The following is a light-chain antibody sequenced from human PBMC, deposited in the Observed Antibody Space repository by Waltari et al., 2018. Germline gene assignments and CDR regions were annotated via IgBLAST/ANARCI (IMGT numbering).Light chain of an antibody. V-gene: IGKV1-5*03. CDR3: QQYNSYQWT. CDR1: RSISRW. Sequence: DTQITRSLSTLSALVGDRFPFTCRASRSISRWLAWYQQNPGKAPKLRIYKASSLESGVPSRFSGSGSGTEFTLTISSLQPDDFATYYCQQYNSYQWTFGQGTKVEIK. J-gene: IGKJ1*01. CDR2: KAS.